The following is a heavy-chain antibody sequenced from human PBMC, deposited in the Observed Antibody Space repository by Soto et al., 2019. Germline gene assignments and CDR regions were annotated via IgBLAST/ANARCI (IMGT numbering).Heavy chain of an antibody. J-gene: IGHJ6*01. Sequence: QVQLVESGGGVVQPGRSLRLSCAASGFTFSSYAMHWVRQAPGKGLEWVAVISYDGSNKYYADSVKGRFTISRDNSKNTLYLQMSSLRAEDTAVYYCARDRVAFYCSGGSCYSHYYYGMDVW. V-gene: IGHV3-30-3*01. D-gene: IGHD2-15*01. CDR3: ARDRVAFYCSGGSCYSHYYYGMDV. CDR1: GFTFSSYA. CDR2: ISYDGSNK.